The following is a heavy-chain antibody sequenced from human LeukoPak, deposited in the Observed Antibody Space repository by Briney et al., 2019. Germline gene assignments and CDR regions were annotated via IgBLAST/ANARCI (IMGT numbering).Heavy chain of an antibody. CDR3: ARANCGGDCYSLQH. V-gene: IGHV4-59*01. D-gene: IGHD2-21*02. Sequence: SETLSLTCTVSGGSISSYYWSWIRQPPGKGLEWIGYIYYSGSTNYNPSLKSRVTISVDTSKNQFSLKLSSVTAADTAVYYCARANCGGDCYSLQHWGQGTLVTVSS. CDR2: IYYSGST. CDR1: GGSISSYY. J-gene: IGHJ1*01.